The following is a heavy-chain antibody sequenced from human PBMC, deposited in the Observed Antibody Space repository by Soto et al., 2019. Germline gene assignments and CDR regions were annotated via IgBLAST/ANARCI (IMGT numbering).Heavy chain of an antibody. CDR2: ISGYNGNT. CDR3: ARRCRSTRCLDL. J-gene: IGHJ2*01. V-gene: IGHV1-18*01. Sequence: QVQLVQSGAEVKKPGASVKVSCKASGYTFTSYGICWVRQAPGQGLEWMGWISGYNGNTNYAQNLQGRVTMTTDTSTSTVYMELRSLRSDATAVYYCARRCRSTRCLDLWGRGTLVIVSS. CDR1: GYTFTSYG. D-gene: IGHD2-2*01.